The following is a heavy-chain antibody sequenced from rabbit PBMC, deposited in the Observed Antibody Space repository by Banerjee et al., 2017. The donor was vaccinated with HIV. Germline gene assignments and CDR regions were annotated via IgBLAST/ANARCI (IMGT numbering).Heavy chain of an antibody. CDR1: GFSFSNKYV. D-gene: IGHD1-1*01. CDR3: ARRPGYNSGSGVSL. J-gene: IGHJ4*01. Sequence: QEQLEESGGDLVKPEGSLTITCTASGFSFSNKYVMCWVRQAPGKGLEWIGCINTSSGNTVYASWAKGRFTISKTSSTTVTLQMTSLTAADTATYFCARRPGYNSGSGVSLWGQGTLVTVS. V-gene: IGHV1S45*01. CDR2: INTSSGNT.